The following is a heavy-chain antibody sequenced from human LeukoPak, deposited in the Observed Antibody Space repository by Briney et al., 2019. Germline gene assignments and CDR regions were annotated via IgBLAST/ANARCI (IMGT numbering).Heavy chain of an antibody. CDR3: ARAPGYGAAYYFDY. Sequence: SGGSLRLSCAASGFTFSNYGMGWVRQAPGKGLEWVSAISGSGGSTYYADSVKGRFTISRDNSKNTLYLQMNSLRAEDTAVYYCARAPGYGAAYYFDYWGQGTLVTVSS. CDR1: GFTFSNYG. V-gene: IGHV3-23*01. D-gene: IGHD1-1*01. CDR2: ISGSGGST. J-gene: IGHJ4*02.